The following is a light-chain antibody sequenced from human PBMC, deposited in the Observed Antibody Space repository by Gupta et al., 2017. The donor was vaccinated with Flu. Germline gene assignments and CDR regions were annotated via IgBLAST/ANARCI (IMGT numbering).Light chain of an antibody. CDR3: AAWDDSLNGDVV. V-gene: IGLV1-44*01. Sequence: QSVLTQPPSASGTPGQRVTISCSVSSSNIGSNTVNCYQQLPGTAPKLLIYSNNQRPSGVPDRFSGSKSGTSASLAISGLQSEDEADYYCAAWDDSLNGDVVFGGGTKLTVL. CDR1: SSNIGSNT. J-gene: IGLJ2*01. CDR2: SNN.